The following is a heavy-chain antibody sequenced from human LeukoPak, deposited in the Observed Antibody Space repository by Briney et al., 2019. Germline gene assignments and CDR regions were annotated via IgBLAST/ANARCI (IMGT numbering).Heavy chain of an antibody. Sequence: GGALRLSCAAPGFSLMYARMNWVRQAPGKGLEWIGRFTSKSDGGTTDYTAPVKGRFTISSDDSRNTLYLQMNSLKTEDTAVYYCTGNNFDYWGQGTLVTVSS. CDR2: FTSKSDGGTT. J-gene: IGHJ4*02. CDR3: TGNNFDY. CDR1: GFSLMYAR. D-gene: IGHD4-23*01. V-gene: IGHV3-15*01.